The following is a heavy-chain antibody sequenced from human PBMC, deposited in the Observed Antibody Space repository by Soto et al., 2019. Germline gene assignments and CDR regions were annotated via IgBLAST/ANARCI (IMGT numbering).Heavy chain of an antibody. D-gene: IGHD2-8*01. J-gene: IGHJ4*02. CDR2: IYYSGST. CDR3: ARSSMVHGEFY. V-gene: IGHV4-39*01. CDR1: GGSISSSSYY. Sequence: QLQLQESGPGLVKPSETLSLTCTVSGGSISSSSYYWGWIRQPPGKGLEWIGSIYYSGSTYYNPSLKSRVTISVDTSKNQFSLKLSSVTAADTAVYYCARSSMVHGEFYWGQGTLVTVSS.